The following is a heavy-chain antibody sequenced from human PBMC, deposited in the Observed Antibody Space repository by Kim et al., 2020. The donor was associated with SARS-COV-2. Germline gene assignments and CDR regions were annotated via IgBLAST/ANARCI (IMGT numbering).Heavy chain of an antibody. J-gene: IGHJ4*02. D-gene: IGHD6-19*01. CDR3: ARDGLAVAGTDGSLLVY. Sequence: SVKGRFTMSRDNAKNSLYLQMTSLGDEDAAVYYCARDGLAVAGTDGSLLVYWGQGTLVTVSS. V-gene: IGHV3-21*01.